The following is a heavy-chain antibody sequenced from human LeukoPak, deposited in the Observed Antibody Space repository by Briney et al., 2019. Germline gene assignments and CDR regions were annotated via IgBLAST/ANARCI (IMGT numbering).Heavy chain of an antibody. Sequence: SQTLSLTCAISGDSVSSNSAAWNWIRRSPSRGLEWLGRTYYRSKWYNSYAASVRSRITINPDTSKNQFSLQLNSVTPEDTAVYYCARDQCISSWCELDYWGQGTLVTVSS. J-gene: IGHJ4*02. CDR2: TYYRSKWYN. CDR1: GDSVSSNSAA. CDR3: ARDQCISSWCELDY. V-gene: IGHV6-1*01. D-gene: IGHD6-13*01.